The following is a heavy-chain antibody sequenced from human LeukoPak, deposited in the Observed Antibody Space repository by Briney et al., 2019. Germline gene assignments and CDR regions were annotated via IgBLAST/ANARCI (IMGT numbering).Heavy chain of an antibody. D-gene: IGHD3-3*01. J-gene: IGHJ3*02. Sequence: PGRSLRLSCAASGFTFSSYSMNWVRQAPGKGLEWVSSISSSSSYIYYADSVKGRFTISRDNAKNSLYLQMNSLRAEDTAVYYCARALTEAYDFWSGYHGDAFDIWGQGTMVTVSS. V-gene: IGHV3-21*01. CDR3: ARALTEAYDFWSGYHGDAFDI. CDR2: ISSSSSYI. CDR1: GFTFSSYS.